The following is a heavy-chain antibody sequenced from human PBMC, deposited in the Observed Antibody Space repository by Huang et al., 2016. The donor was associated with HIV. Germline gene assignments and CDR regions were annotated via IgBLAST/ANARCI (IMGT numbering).Heavy chain of an antibody. V-gene: IGHV3-30-3*01. CDR1: GFPFNNHA. Sequence: QVQLVESGGGVVQPGRSLRLSCAASGFPFNNHARHWVRQAPGKGRDGVAVISNDGSNNYYAASVKGRFTISRDSSKSTLFLHMTSLRTEDTAVYYCARAKDTWDAYDIWGQGTMVIVSS. CDR3: ARAKDTWDAYDI. CDR2: ISNDGSNN. J-gene: IGHJ3*02. D-gene: IGHD5-18*01.